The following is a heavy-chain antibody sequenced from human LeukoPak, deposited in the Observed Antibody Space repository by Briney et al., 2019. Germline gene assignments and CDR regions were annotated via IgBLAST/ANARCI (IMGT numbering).Heavy chain of an antibody. CDR2: IHDNEDS. CDR1: GGAISGYF. V-gene: IGHV4-4*07. CDR3: ARAPSGCGGTCPSDH. Sequence: SETLSLTPTVSGGAISGYFWSSIREPAGQRVEWIGRIHDNEDSNQNPSLKSRITMALDTSTNQVSLKLTSVTAADTAVYYCARAPSGCGGTCPSDHWGPGTLVTVSS. J-gene: IGHJ5*02. D-gene: IGHD2-21*01.